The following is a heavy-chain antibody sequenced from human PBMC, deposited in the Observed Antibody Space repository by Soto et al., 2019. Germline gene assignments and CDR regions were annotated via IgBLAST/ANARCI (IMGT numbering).Heavy chain of an antibody. CDR2: SSGTGGYT. D-gene: IGHD4-17*01. Sequence: GGSLRLSCAASGFTLSSYAMSWVRQAPGKGLEWVSTSSGTGGYTYYADSVKGRFTISRDDSKNTLFLHMNSLRAADTAVYYCARGQRALITYGPFDTWGQGTLVTVSS. CDR1: GFTLSSYA. J-gene: IGHJ5*02. CDR3: ARGQRALITYGPFDT. V-gene: IGHV3-23*01.